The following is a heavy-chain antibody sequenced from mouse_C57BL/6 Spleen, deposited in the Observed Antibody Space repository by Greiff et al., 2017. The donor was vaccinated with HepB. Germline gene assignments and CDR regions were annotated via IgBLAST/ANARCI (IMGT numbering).Heavy chain of an antibody. CDR2: IHPNSGST. CDR1: GYTFTSYW. CDR3: AREKLGPYVDY. D-gene: IGHD4-1*01. J-gene: IGHJ2*01. V-gene: IGHV1-64*01. Sequence: QVQLQQPGAELVKPGASVKLSCKASGYTFTSYWMHWVKQRPGQGLEWIGMIHPNSGSTNYNEKLKSKATLTVDKSSSTAYMQLSSLTSEDSAVYYCAREKLGPYVDYWGQGTTLTVSS.